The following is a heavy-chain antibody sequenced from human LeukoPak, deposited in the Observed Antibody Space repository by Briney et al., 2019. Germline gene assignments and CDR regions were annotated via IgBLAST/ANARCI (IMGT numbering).Heavy chain of an antibody. CDR3: ARGDIAVAPKRFDY. D-gene: IGHD6-19*01. Sequence: PSETLSLTCTVSGVSISSNSYYWSWIRQPAGTGLEWIGRIYSSGSTNYNPSLKSRVTISVDTSKNQFSLKLSSVTAADTAVYYCARGDIAVAPKRFDYWGQGTLVTVSS. J-gene: IGHJ4*02. V-gene: IGHV4-61*02. CDR1: GVSISSNSYY. CDR2: IYSSGST.